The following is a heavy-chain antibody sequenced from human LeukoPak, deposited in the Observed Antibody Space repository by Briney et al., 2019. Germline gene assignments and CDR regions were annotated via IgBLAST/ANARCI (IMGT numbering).Heavy chain of an antibody. CDR1: GYTFTGYY. J-gene: IGHJ4*02. CDR2: INPNSGGT. Sequence: ASVKVSCKASGYTFTGYYMHWVRQAPGQGLEWMGWINPNSGGTNYAQKFQGRVTMTRDTSISTAYMELSSLRSEDTAVYYCARGGNHVYYFDYWGQGTLVTVSS. CDR3: ARGGNHVYYFDY. V-gene: IGHV1-2*02. D-gene: IGHD4-23*01.